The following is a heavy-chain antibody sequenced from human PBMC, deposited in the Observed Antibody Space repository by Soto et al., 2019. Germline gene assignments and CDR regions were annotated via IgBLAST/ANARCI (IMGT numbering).Heavy chain of an antibody. D-gene: IGHD3-22*01. CDR2: IYYGGST. J-gene: IGHJ4*02. CDR1: GGSISSGDYS. Sequence: QLQLQESGSGLVKPSQTLSLTCAVSGGSISSGDYSWNWIRQPPGKGLEWIGYIYYGGSTYYNPSPQSRFTMSVDRSRNQFSLKLNSVTAADTAVYYCARVRREYDNSGPVDYWGQGTLVTVSS. CDR3: ARVRREYDNSGPVDY. V-gene: IGHV4-30-2*01.